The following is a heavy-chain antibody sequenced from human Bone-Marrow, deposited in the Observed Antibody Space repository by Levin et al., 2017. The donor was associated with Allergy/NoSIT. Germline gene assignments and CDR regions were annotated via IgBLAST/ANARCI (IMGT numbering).Heavy chain of an antibody. CDR3: ARRNGYYDSSGYFPQFYFDH. CDR1: GFSLNTGGVG. D-gene: IGHD3-22*01. V-gene: IGHV2-5*01. J-gene: IGHJ4*02. Sequence: SGPTLVKPTQTLTLTCTFSGFSLNTGGVGVGWIRQAPGKALEWLALIYWNDDKRYSPSLKGRVTITKDTSKNQVVLRITDMDPVDTGTYYCARRNGYYDSSGYFPQFYFDHWGQGTPVTVSS. CDR2: IYWNDDK.